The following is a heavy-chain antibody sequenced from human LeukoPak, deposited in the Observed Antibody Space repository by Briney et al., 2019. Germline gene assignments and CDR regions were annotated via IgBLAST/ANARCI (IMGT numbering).Heavy chain of an antibody. Sequence: SETLSLTCTVSGGSISNHYWSWIRRPAGKGLEWIGRIYSSGTTIYNPSLKSRVTMSVDTSKNQFSLKLSSVTAADTAVYFCASGSSGYDPWGQGTLVTVSS. J-gene: IGHJ5*02. D-gene: IGHD5-12*01. CDR3: ASGSSGYDP. V-gene: IGHV4-4*07. CDR2: IYSSGTT. CDR1: GGSISNHY.